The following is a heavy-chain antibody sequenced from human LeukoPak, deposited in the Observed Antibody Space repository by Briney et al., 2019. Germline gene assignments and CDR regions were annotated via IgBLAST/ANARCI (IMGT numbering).Heavy chain of an antibody. CDR1: GGSFSGYY. Sequence: NPSETLSLTCAVYGGSFSGYYWSWIRQPPGKGLEWIGEINHSGSTNYNPSLKSRVTISVDTSKNQFSLKLSSVTAADTAVYYCARLGASGVVPRSWFDPWGQGTLVTVSS. CDR2: INHSGST. V-gene: IGHV4-34*01. CDR3: ARLGASGVVPRSWFDP. D-gene: IGHD1-14*01. J-gene: IGHJ5*02.